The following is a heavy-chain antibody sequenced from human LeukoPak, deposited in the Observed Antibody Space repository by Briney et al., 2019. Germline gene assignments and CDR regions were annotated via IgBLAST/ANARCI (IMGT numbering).Heavy chain of an antibody. Sequence: ASVKVSCKASGYTLTDDYIHWVRQAPGQGLEWMGWINPISGGANYAQLFQGRVTMTRDTSISTAYMELSRLRSDDTAVYYCARGRFSSTGDFDYWGQGTLVTVSS. D-gene: IGHD6-19*01. CDR2: INPISGGA. J-gene: IGHJ4*02. CDR3: ARGRFSSTGDFDY. CDR1: GYTLTDDY. V-gene: IGHV1-2*02.